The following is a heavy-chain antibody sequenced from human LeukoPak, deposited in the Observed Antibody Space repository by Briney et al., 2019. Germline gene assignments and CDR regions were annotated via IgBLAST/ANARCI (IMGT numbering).Heavy chain of an antibody. CDR3: ARDVGMAWYYYYYYMDV. D-gene: IGHD5-24*01. J-gene: IGHJ6*03. Sequence: PGGSLRLSCAASGFTFSSYWMSWVRQAPGKGLEWVSSISSSSSYIYYADSVKGRFTISRDNAKNSLYLQMNSLRAEDTAVYYCARDVGMAWYYYYYYMDVWGKGTTVTISS. CDR2: ISSSSSYI. V-gene: IGHV3-21*01. CDR1: GFTFSSYW.